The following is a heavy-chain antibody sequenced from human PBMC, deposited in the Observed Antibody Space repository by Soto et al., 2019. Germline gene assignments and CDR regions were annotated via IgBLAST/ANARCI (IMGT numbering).Heavy chain of an antibody. Sequence: QVQLVQSGGEVKRPGASVKVSCKTSGYTFSNYGITWVRQAPGQPLEWLGGISLYSDGTNYAQKFQGRVSMTPDTSTTTAYMELRSLRSDATAVDYCARVVPGTEAWFGPWGPGTLVTDSS. J-gene: IGHJ5*02. D-gene: IGHD2-2*01. CDR3: ARVVPGTEAWFGP. CDR2: ISLYSDGT. V-gene: IGHV1-18*01. CDR1: GYTFSNYG.